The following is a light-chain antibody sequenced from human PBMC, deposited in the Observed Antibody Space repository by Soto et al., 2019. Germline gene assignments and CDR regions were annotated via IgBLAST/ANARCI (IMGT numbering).Light chain of an antibody. CDR2: DVT. Sequence: SALTQPRSVPGSPGQSVTISCTGTTSDIGGYYYVSWYQQHPGKAPKLMIFDVTKRPSGVPDRFSGSKSGNTASLTISGLQAEDEADYYCCSYAGSHTMVFGEGTKVTVL. J-gene: IGLJ3*02. V-gene: IGLV2-11*01. CDR3: CSYAGSHTMV. CDR1: TSDIGGYYY.